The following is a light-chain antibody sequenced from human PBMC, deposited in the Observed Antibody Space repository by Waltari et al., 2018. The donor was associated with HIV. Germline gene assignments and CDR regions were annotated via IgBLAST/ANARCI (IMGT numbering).Light chain of an antibody. J-gene: IGKJ2*01. CDR2: DAT. CDR1: QIITSSH. V-gene: IGKV3-20*01. Sequence: EIVLTQSPGTLSLSPGERATLSCRAGQIITSSHLAWYQQRPGQAPRILIYDATRRATGIPDRFSGSGAGTDGTLTSSRLEPEDFAREDGHQEGDSPRTFGQGTKVDMK. CDR3: HQEGDSPRT.